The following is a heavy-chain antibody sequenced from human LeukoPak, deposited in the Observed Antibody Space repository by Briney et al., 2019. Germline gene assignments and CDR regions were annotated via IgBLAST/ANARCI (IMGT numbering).Heavy chain of an antibody. CDR1: GFTFSIYA. CDR2: ITSSGDGT. V-gene: IGHV3-23*01. D-gene: IGHD3-22*01. Sequence: GGSLRLSCAASGFTFSIYAMSWVRQAPGKGLQWVSSITSSGDGTYYADSVKGRFTISRNNSENMLYLQMNSLRVEDTAVYFCAKDRPNYYGSNGHYYRRDGDYWGQGTLVTVSS. J-gene: IGHJ4*02. CDR3: AKDRPNYYGSNGHYYRRDGDY.